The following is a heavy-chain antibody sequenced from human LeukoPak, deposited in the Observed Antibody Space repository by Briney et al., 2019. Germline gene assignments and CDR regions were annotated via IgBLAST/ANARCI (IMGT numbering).Heavy chain of an antibody. D-gene: IGHD3-22*01. V-gene: IGHV3-30-3*01. Sequence: GGSLRLSCAASGFTFSSYAMHWVRQAPGKGLEWVAVISYDGSNKYYADSVKGRFTISRDNSKNTLYLQMNSLRAEDTAVYYCASGNGDVDYYDSSGYYPFDYWGQGTLVTASS. J-gene: IGHJ4*02. CDR2: ISYDGSNK. CDR1: GFTFSSYA. CDR3: ASGNGDVDYYDSSGYYPFDY.